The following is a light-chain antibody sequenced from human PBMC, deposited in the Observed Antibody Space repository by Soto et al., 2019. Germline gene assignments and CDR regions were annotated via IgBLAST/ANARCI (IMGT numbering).Light chain of an antibody. J-gene: IGLJ1*01. V-gene: IGLV2-14*01. CDR2: EVT. Sequence: QSALTQPASVSGSPGQSITVSCTGTSSDSGAYNYVSWYQQHPGKAPKLLIFEVTNRPSGISNRFSGSKSGSTASLTISGLQTEDEADYYCSSYRRGSTLVFGTGTKVTVL. CDR1: SSDSGAYNY. CDR3: SSYRRGSTLV.